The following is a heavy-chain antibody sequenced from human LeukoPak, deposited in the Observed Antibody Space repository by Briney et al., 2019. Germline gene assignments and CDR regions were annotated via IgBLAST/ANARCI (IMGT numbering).Heavy chain of an antibody. V-gene: IGHV3-30*18. Sequence: GGSLRLSCAASGFTFSSYGMHWVRQAPGKGLEWVAVISYDGSNKYYADSVKGRFTISRDNSKNTLYLQMNSLRAEDTAVYYCAKDSESYAYYFDYWGQGTLVTVSS. J-gene: IGHJ4*02. D-gene: IGHD1-26*01. CDR3: AKDSESYAYYFDY. CDR2: ISYDGSNK. CDR1: GFTFSSYG.